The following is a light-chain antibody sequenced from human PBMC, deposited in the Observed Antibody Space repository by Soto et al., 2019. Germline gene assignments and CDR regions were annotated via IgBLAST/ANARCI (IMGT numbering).Light chain of an antibody. V-gene: IGLV2-14*01. Sequence: QSALTQPASVSGSPGQSITISCTGTSSDVGGYNYVSWYQQHPGKAPKLMIYDVSNRPSGVSNRFSGSKSGNTASLTISGLPAEDESDYYCSSYTSSSTGVVFGGGTKVTVL. CDR1: SSDVGGYNY. J-gene: IGLJ2*01. CDR2: DVS. CDR3: SSYTSSSTGVV.